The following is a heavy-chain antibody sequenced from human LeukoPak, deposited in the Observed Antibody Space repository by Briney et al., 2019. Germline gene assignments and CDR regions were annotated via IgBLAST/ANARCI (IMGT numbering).Heavy chain of an antibody. CDR1: GFTFSSYA. J-gene: IGHJ4*02. D-gene: IGHD3-10*01. V-gene: IGHV3-23*01. Sequence: PGGSLRLSCAASGFTFSSYAMSWVRQAPGKGLEWVSTIGGSGGTTYYADSEKGRFTISRDNSKDTLYLQMNNLRAEDAAVYYCAKAQPLHRSGPFDCWGQGTLVTVSS. CDR3: AKAQPLHRSGPFDC. CDR2: IGGSGGTT.